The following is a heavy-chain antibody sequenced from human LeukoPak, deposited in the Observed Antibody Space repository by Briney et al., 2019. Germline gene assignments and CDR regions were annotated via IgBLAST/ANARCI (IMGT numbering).Heavy chain of an antibody. Sequence: SETLSLTCAVYGWSFSDYYWNWIRQPPGEGLEWIGETNARGDTNFNPSLKSRVTISVDTSKSQFSLRLTSMIAADTAVYYCARGQVPAARGYNWFDPWGQGTLVTVSS. V-gene: IGHV4-34*01. J-gene: IGHJ5*02. CDR2: TNARGDT. CDR3: ARGQVPAARGYNWFDP. D-gene: IGHD2-2*01. CDR1: GWSFSDYY.